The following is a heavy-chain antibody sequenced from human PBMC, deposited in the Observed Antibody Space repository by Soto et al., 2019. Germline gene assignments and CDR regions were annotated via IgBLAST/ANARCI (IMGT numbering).Heavy chain of an antibody. CDR3: ARDNPYTNSFGKWFDP. CDR2: IIPVFGTV. D-gene: IGHD6-13*01. V-gene: IGHV1-69*01. CDR1: GGTFSNYA. J-gene: IGHJ5*02. Sequence: QVRLVQSGAEVKKPGSSVKVSCKASGGTFSNYAITWLRLAPGQGLEWLGGIIPVFGTVNYAQKFQGRVTLTADESTSTAYMELNRLRSEDTAVYYCARDNPYTNSFGKWFDPWGQGTLVIVS.